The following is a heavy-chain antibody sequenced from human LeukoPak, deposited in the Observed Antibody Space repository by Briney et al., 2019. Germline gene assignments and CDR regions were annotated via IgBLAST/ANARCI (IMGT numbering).Heavy chain of an antibody. V-gene: IGHV3-73*01. D-gene: IGHD5-18*01. J-gene: IGHJ4*02. CDR1: GFTFSGSA. CDR2: IRSKANSYAT. Sequence: GGSLKLSCAASGFTFSGSAMHRVRQASGKGLEWVGRIRSKANSYATAYAASVKGRFTISRDDSKNTAYLQMNSLKTEDTAVYYCTSGSYGSSYWGQGTLVTVSS. CDR3: TSGSYGSSY.